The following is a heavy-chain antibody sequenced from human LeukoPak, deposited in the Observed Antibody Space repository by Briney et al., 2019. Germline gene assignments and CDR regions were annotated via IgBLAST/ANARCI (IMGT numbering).Heavy chain of an antibody. CDR1: GYTFISYY. V-gene: IGHV1-46*01. Sequence: ASVKVSCKASGYTFISYYMHWVRQAPGQGLEWRGIINPSGGRTSYAQKFQGRVTMTRDMSTSTVYMELSNLTSEDTAVYYCARDRLENYYYMDVWGKGTTVTVSS. CDR3: ARDRLENYYYMDV. CDR2: INPSGGRT. D-gene: IGHD6-25*01. J-gene: IGHJ6*03.